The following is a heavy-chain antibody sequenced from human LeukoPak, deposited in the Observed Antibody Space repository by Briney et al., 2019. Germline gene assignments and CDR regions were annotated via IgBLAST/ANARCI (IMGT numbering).Heavy chain of an antibody. CDR2: FCCSESS. CDR3: ASVDYTWNYFHF. V-gene: IGHV4-39*01. J-gene: IGHJ4*02. Sequence: SETLALTCSVSGGSISSRSYFLGWIRQPPGQGLEWIGCFCCSESSYYNPSLQGRVPIPSDTTTNQVSLKLSSVTATDTAVYYRASVDYTWNYFHFWGQGTLVTVSA. D-gene: IGHD3-3*01. CDR1: GGSISSRSYF.